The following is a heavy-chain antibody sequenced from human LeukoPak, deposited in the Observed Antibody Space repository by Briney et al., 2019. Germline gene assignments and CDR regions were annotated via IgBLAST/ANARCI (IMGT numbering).Heavy chain of an antibody. V-gene: IGHV3-21*01. CDR2: ISSSSSYI. CDR1: GFTLSTYS. D-gene: IGHD6-13*01. CDR3: ARGSSSWFYYMDV. Sequence: GGSLRLSCAASGFTLSTYSMNWVRKAPGKGLEWVSSISSSSSYIYDADSVKGRFSISRDNAKNSLYLQMNSLRAEDTAVYYCARGSSSWFYYMDVWGKGTTVTVSS. J-gene: IGHJ6*03.